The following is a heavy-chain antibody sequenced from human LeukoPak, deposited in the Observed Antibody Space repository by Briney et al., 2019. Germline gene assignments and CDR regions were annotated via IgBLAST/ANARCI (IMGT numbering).Heavy chain of an antibody. D-gene: IGHD2-15*01. Sequence: GGSLRLSCAASGFTFSSNGMHWVRQAPGKGLEWVALISYDGRNKYYADSVKGRFTISRDNSKNTLYLQMNSLRPEDTAVYYCAKERYLLDYWGQGTLVTVSS. CDR2: ISYDGRNK. CDR1: GFTFSSNG. J-gene: IGHJ4*02. CDR3: AKERYLLDY. V-gene: IGHV3-30*18.